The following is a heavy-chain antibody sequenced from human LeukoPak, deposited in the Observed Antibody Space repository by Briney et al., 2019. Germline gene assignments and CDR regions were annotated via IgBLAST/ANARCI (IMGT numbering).Heavy chain of an antibody. J-gene: IGHJ4*02. V-gene: IGHV3-21*01. CDR2: ISSSSSYI. Sequence: GGSLRLSCAASGFTFSSYSMNWVRQAPGKGLEWVSSISSSSSYIYYADSVKGRFTISRDNAKNSLYLRMNSLRAEDTAVYYCARGDSDYGDYGLYYFDYWGQGTLVTVSS. CDR3: ARGDSDYGDYGLYYFDY. CDR1: GFTFSSYS. D-gene: IGHD4-17*01.